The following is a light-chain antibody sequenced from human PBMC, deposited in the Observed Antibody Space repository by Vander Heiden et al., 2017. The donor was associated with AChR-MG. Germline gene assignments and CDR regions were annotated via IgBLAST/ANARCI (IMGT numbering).Light chain of an antibody. CDR2: DVN. CDR3: CSYAASSDV. V-gene: IGLV2-11*01. CDR1: SSDVGGYNF. J-gene: IGLJ1*01. Sequence: QPALTQPRSVSGSPGQSVTIPCTGTSSDVGGYNFGYWYQQQPGKVPKLIVYDVNERPSGDPDRFSGSKSGNTASLTISGLQADDEADYYCCSYAASSDVFGAGTKVTVL.